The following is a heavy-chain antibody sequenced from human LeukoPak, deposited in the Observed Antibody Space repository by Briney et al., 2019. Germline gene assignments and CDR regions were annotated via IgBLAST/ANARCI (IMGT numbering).Heavy chain of an antibody. D-gene: IGHD6-19*01. Sequence: GGSLRLSCAASGFTFSSYGMHWVRQAPGKVLEWVAVISYDGSNKYYADSVKGRFTISRDNSKNTLYLQMNRLRGEDTAVYYCAKDGVEQWLAYYFDYWGQGNLVTVSS. CDR1: GFTFSSYG. V-gene: IGHV3-30*18. J-gene: IGHJ4*02. CDR3: AKDGVEQWLAYYFDY. CDR2: ISYDGSNK.